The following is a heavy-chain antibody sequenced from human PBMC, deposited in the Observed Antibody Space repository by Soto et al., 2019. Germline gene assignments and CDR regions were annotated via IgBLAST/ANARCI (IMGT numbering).Heavy chain of an antibody. CDR2: IIPIFGTA. J-gene: IGHJ6*02. Sequence: ASVKVSCKASGGTFSSYAISWVRQAPGQGLEWMGGIIPIFGTANYAQKFQGRVTITADESTSTAYMELSSLRSEDTAVYYCARDTTPPGTIFGVVTPWNYYYGMDVWGQGTTVTVSS. V-gene: IGHV1-69*13. CDR1: GGTFSSYA. D-gene: IGHD3-3*01. CDR3: ARDTTPPGTIFGVVTPWNYYYGMDV.